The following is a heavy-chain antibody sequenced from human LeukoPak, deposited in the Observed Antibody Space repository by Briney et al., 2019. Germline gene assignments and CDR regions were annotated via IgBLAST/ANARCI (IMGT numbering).Heavy chain of an antibody. CDR3: ARGLYCSSTSCYVAPDAFDI. CDR1: GGTFSSYA. CDR2: IIPIFGTA. J-gene: IGHJ3*02. D-gene: IGHD2-2*01. Sequence: GASVKVSCKASGGTFSSYAISWVRQAPGQGLEWMGGIIPIFGTANYAQKFQGRVTITADESTSTAYMELSSLRSEDTAVYYCARGLYCSSTSCYVAPDAFDIWGQGTMVTVSS. V-gene: IGHV1-69*13.